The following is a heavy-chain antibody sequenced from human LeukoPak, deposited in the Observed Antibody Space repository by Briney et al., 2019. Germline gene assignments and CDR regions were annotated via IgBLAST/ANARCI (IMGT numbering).Heavy chain of an antibody. J-gene: IGHJ3*02. V-gene: IGHV4-59*01. CDR1: GGSISSYY. Sequence: EPSETLSLTCTVSGGSISSYYWSWIRQPPGKGLEWIGYIYYSGSTNYNPSLKSRVTISVDTSKNQFSLKLSSVTAADTAVYYCARDNGHDAFDIWGQGTMVTVSS. CDR2: IYYSGST. CDR3: ARDNGHDAFDI.